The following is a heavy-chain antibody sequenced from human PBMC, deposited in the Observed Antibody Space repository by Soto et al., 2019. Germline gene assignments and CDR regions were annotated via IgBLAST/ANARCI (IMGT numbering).Heavy chain of an antibody. V-gene: IGHV1-69*13. CDR3: ARGKSSQYSGYDNFDY. J-gene: IGHJ4*02. CDR1: GGTFSSYA. D-gene: IGHD5-12*01. Sequence: ASVKVSCKASGGTFSSYAISWVRQAPGQGLEWMGGIIPIFGTANYAQKFQGRVTITADESTSTAYMELSSLRSEDTAVYYCARGKSSQYSGYDNFDYWGQGTLVTVSS. CDR2: IIPIFGTA.